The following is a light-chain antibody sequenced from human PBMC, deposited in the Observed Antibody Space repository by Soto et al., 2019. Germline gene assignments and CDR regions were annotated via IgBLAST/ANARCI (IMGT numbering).Light chain of an antibody. V-gene: IGKV1-5*01. Sequence: DLQMTQSPSTLSAYVGDRVIVKCRARQSSSSWSAGYQQKPGKAPKLLIYDASILESGVPSRFSGSGSGTDFTLTIGRLHPDDFATYYFQQYISYSPWTVCHGTNVEIK. CDR2: DAS. J-gene: IGKJ1*01. CDR3: QQYISYSPWT. CDR1: QSSSSW.